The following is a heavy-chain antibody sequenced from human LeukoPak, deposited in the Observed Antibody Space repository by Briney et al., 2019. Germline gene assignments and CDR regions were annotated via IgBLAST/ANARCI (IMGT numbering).Heavy chain of an antibody. J-gene: IGHJ4*02. CDR1: GFTFRNYV. D-gene: IGHD3-10*01. CDR2: TSSDLNVK. CDR3: AREGYYGSGSPPSLYFGY. Sequence: GGSLRLSCAASGFTFRNYVIHWVRQAPGKGLEWGPVTSSDLNVKLYADSVKGRFTISRDNSRSTLYLQMNSLRPEDTAIYYCAREGYYGSGSPPSLYFGYWGQGTLVTVSS. V-gene: IGHV3-30-3*01.